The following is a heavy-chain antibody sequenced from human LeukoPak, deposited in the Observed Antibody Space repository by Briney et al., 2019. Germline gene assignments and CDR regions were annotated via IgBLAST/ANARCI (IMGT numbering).Heavy chain of an antibody. CDR1: GFSFSSYW. Sequence: GGSLRLSCAASGFSFSSYWMTWVRQAPGKGLGWVANMNQDGSEKYYVDSVKGRFTISRDNAKNSLYLQINSLRAEDTAVYYCARRGRYCSSTSCSLLGAFDIWGQGTMVTVSS. J-gene: IGHJ3*02. V-gene: IGHV3-7*01. CDR3: ARRGRYCSSTSCSLLGAFDI. D-gene: IGHD2-2*01. CDR2: MNQDGSEK.